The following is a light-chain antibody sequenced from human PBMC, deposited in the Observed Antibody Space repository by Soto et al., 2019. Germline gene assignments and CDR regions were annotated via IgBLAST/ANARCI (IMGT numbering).Light chain of an antibody. CDR3: QQYNSYSPLT. J-gene: IGKJ4*01. CDR1: QSISSW. V-gene: IGKV1-5*01. Sequence: DIQMTQSPSSLSASVGDRVSITCRASQSISSWLAWYQQKPGKAPKLLMFDIFSLESGVPSRFSRSRSGTEFTLTISSLQPDDFATYYCQQYNSYSPLTFGGWTKVETK. CDR2: DIF.